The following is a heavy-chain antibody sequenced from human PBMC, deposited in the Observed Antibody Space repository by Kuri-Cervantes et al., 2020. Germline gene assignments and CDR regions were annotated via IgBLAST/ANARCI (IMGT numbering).Heavy chain of an antibody. V-gene: IGHV3-7*01. CDR2: INQDGSET. Sequence: GESLKISCAASGFTFSSYWMSWVRQAPGKGLEWVANINQDGSETYYVDSLKGRFTISRDNAKNSLYLQTNSLRAEDTAVYYCARVRQENYDFWSGYQYYFDYWGQGTLVTVSS. CDR1: GFTFSSYW. CDR3: ARVRQENYDFWSGYQYYFDY. J-gene: IGHJ4*02. D-gene: IGHD3-3*01.